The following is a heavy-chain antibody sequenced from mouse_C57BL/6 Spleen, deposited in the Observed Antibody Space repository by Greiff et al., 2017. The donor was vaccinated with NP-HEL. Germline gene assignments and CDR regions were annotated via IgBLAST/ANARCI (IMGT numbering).Heavy chain of an antibody. CDR2: IYPGDGDT. CDR1: GYAFSSSW. D-gene: IGHD1-1*01. J-gene: IGHJ2*01. Sequence: VKLVESGPELVKPGASVKISCKASGYAFSSSWMNWVKQRPGKGLEWIGRIYPGDGDTNYNGKFKGKATLTADKSSSTAYMQLSSLTSEDSAVYFCARSLITTAHFDYWGQGTTLTVSS. CDR3: ARSLITTAHFDY. V-gene: IGHV1-82*01.